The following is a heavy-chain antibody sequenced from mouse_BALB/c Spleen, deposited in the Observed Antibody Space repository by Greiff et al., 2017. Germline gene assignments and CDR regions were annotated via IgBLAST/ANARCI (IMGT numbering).Heavy chain of an antibody. J-gene: IGHJ2*01. CDR3: ARGYGNYEDY. CDR1: GFNIKDTY. Sequence: VHVKQSGAELVKPGASVKLSCTASGFNIKDTYMHWVKQRPEQGLEWIGRIDPANGNTKYDPKFQGKATITADTSSNTAYLQLSSLTSEDTAVYYCARGYGNYEDYWGQGTTLTVSS. D-gene: IGHD2-10*02. CDR2: IDPANGNT. V-gene: IGHV14-3*02.